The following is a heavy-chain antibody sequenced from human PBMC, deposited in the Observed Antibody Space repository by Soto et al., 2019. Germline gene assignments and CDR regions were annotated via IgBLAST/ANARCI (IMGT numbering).Heavy chain of an antibody. CDR2: IKSKTDGGTT. CDR3: TTDPSEYYYDSSGYYPTGYNWFDP. Sequence: GGSLRLSCAASGFTFSNAWMNWVRQAPGKGLEWVGRIKSKTDGGTTDYAAPVKGRFTISRDDSKNTLYLQMNSLKTEDTAVYYCTTDPSEYYYDSSGYYPTGYNWFDPWGQGTLVTVSS. J-gene: IGHJ5*02. CDR1: GFTFSNAW. V-gene: IGHV3-15*07. D-gene: IGHD3-22*01.